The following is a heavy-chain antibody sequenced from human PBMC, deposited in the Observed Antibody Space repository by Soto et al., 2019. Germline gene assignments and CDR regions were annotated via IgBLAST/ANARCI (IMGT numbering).Heavy chain of an antibody. J-gene: IGHJ4*02. D-gene: IGHD1-26*01. CDR2: IIPIFGTA. CDR1: GGTFSSYS. V-gene: IGHV1-69*01. CDR3: ARDGGRHSGGIDY. Sequence: QVQLVQSGAEVKKPGSSVKVSCKASGGTFSSYSINWVRQAPGQGLEWMGEIIPIFGTANYAQKFQGRVTITADESTSTSYMELSSLRSEDTAVYYCARDGGRHSGGIDYWGQGTLVTVSS.